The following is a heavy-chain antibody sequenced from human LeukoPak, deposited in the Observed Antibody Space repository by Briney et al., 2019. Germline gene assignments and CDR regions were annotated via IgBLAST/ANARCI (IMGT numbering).Heavy chain of an antibody. V-gene: IGHV4-31*03. D-gene: IGHD3-3*01. CDR1: GGSISSGGYY. CDR2: IYYSGST. J-gene: IGHJ4*02. Sequence: SETLSLTCTVSGGSISSGGYYWSWTRQHPGKGLEWIGYIYYSGSTYYNPSLKSRVTISVDTSKNQFSLKLSSVTAADTAVYYCARGGVVAAIDYWGQGTLVTVSS. CDR3: ARGGVVAAIDY.